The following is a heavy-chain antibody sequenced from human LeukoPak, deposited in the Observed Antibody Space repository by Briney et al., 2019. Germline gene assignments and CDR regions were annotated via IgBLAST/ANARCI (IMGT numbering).Heavy chain of an antibody. V-gene: IGHV3-30*03. CDR3: ARDRALMGATPFDY. CDR2: ISYDGNNK. D-gene: IGHD1-26*01. Sequence: GGSLRLSCAASGFTSGYTFSSYGMHWVRQAPGKGLEWVAVISYDGNNKYYGDSVKGRFTISRDNSKNTLSLQMNSLRAEDTAVYYCARDRALMGATPFDYWGQGTLVTVSS. CDR1: GFTSGYTFSSYG. J-gene: IGHJ4*02.